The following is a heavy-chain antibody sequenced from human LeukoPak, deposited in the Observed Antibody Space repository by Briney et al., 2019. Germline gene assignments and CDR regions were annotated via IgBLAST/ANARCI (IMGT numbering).Heavy chain of an antibody. CDR3: QLNYYDSSGSPDAFDI. J-gene: IGHJ3*02. CDR2: IWYDGSNK. CDR1: GFTFSSYG. D-gene: IGHD3-22*01. V-gene: IGHV3-33*01. Sequence: PGRSLRLSCAASGFTFSSYGMHWVRQAPGKGLEWVAVIWYDGSNKYYADSVKGRFTISRDNSKNTLYLQMNSLKTEDTAVYYCQLNYYDSSGSPDAFDIWGQGTMVTVSS.